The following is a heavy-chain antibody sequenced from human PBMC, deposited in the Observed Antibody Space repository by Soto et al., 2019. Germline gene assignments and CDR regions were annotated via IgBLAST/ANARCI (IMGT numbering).Heavy chain of an antibody. J-gene: IGHJ5*02. CDR2: IIPIFGTA. D-gene: IGHD5-18*01. CDR3: ARQRTLSAMVPPKWFDP. Sequence: WASVKVSCKASGGTFSSYAISWVRQAPGQGLEWMGGIIPIFGTANYAQKFQGRVTITADESTSTAYMELSSLRSEDTAVYYCARQRTLSAMVPPKWFDPWGQGTLVTVSS. V-gene: IGHV1-69*13. CDR1: GGTFSSYA.